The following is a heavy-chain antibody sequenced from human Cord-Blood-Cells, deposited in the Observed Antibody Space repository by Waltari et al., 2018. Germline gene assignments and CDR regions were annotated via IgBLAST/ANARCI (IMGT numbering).Heavy chain of an antibody. CDR1: GYTRTELS. V-gene: IGHV1-24*01. Sequence: QVQLVQSGAEVKKPGASVKVSCKVSGYTRTELSMHWVRQAPGNGLEWMGGFDPEDGETIYAQKFQGRVTMTEDTSTDTAYMELSSLRSEDTAVYYCATDRMGDWGSAKYWYFDLWGRGTLVTVSS. D-gene: IGHD7-27*01. J-gene: IGHJ2*01. CDR2: FDPEDGET. CDR3: ATDRMGDWGSAKYWYFDL.